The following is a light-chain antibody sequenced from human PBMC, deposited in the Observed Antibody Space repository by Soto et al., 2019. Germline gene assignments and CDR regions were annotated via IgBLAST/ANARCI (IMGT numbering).Light chain of an antibody. CDR1: QDIYTY. CDR2: GAS. J-gene: IGKJ1*01. V-gene: IGKV1-27*01. CDR3: QHYNKAPWT. Sequence: IQMTQSPSSLSASVGDRVTITCRASQDIYTYLAWYQHRPGKAPELLIYGASTLQAGVPSRFSGGGSGTHFLLTISSLQPEDVAPYYCQHYNKAPWTFGQGTKV.